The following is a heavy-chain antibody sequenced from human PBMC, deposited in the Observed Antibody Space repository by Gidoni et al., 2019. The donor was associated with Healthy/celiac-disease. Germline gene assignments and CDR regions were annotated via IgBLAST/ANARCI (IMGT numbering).Heavy chain of an antibody. CDR2: INHSGST. D-gene: IGHD4-17*01. CDR3: ASDLMTTVTTSYGY. J-gene: IGHJ4*02. V-gene: IGHV4-34*01. CDR1: GGSFSGYY. Sequence: QVQLQQWGAGLLKPSETLSLTCAVYGGSFSGYYWSWIRQPPGKGLEWIGEINHSGSTNYNPSLKSRVTISVDTSKNQFSLKLSSVTAADTAVYYCASDLMTTVTTSYGYWGQGTLVTVSS.